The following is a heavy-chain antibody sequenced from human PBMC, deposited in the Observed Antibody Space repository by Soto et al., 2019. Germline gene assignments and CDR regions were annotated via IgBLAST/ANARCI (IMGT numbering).Heavy chain of an antibody. V-gene: IGHV3-30*18. J-gene: IGHJ4*02. CDR2: ISYDGSNK. CDR3: AKDKGVPPSLPDY. Sequence: QVQLVESGGGVVQPGRSLRLSCAASGFTFSSYGMHWVRQAPGKGLEWVAIISYDGSNKYYADSVKGRFTISRDNSKNTLYLQMNSLRPEDTAVYYCAKDKGVPPSLPDYWGQGTLVTVSS. CDR1: GFTFSSYG. D-gene: IGHD2-8*01.